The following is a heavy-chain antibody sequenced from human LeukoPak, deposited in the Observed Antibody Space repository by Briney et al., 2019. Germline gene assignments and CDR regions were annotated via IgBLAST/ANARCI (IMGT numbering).Heavy chain of an antibody. CDR1: GGSISSGGYY. V-gene: IGHV4-31*03. D-gene: IGHD5-24*01. CDR2: IYYSGST. J-gene: IGHJ4*02. CDR3: AREKDGHNFIDY. Sequence: SETLSLTCTVSGGSISSGGYYWSWIRQHPGKGLEWIGYIYYSGSTYYNPSLKSRVTISVDTSKNQFSLKLSSVTAADTAVYYCAREKDGHNFIDYWGQGTLVPVSS.